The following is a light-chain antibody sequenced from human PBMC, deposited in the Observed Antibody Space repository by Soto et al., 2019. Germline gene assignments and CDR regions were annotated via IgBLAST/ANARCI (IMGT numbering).Light chain of an antibody. Sequence: EIVLTQSPATLSLSPEERATLSCRASQSVSSYLAWYQQKPGQAPRLLIYDASNRATGIPARFSGSGSGTDFTLTISSLEPEDFAVYYCQQRSNWPTITFGQGTRLEMK. J-gene: IGKJ5*01. V-gene: IGKV3-11*01. CDR3: QQRSNWPTIT. CDR1: QSVSSY. CDR2: DAS.